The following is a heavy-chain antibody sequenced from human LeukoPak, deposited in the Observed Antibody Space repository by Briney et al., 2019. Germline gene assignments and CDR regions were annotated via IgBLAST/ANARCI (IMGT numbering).Heavy chain of an antibody. J-gene: IGHJ4*02. V-gene: IGHV4-61*02. D-gene: IGHD6-13*01. Sequence: SETLSLTCTVSGGSISSGSYYWSWIRQPAGKGLEWIGRIYTSGSTNYNPSLKSRVTISVDTSKNQFSPKLSSVTAEDTAVYYCARDGLAAAGTGIDYWGQGTLVTVSS. CDR1: GGSISSGSYY. CDR2: IYTSGST. CDR3: ARDGLAAAGTGIDY.